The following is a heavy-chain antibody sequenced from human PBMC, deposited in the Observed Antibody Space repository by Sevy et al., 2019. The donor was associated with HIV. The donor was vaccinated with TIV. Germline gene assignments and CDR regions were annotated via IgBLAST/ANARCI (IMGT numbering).Heavy chain of an antibody. Sequence: SETLSLTCTVSGGSISSYYWSWIRQPPGKGLEWIGYIYYSGSTNYNPSLKSRVTISVDTSKNQFSLKLSSVTAADTAVYYGARTYPGYDYVWGSYRNYYYYMDVWGKGTTVTVSS. CDR3: ARTYPGYDYVWGSYRNYYYYMDV. CDR2: IYYSGST. V-gene: IGHV4-59*01. J-gene: IGHJ6*03. CDR1: GGSISSYY. D-gene: IGHD3-16*02.